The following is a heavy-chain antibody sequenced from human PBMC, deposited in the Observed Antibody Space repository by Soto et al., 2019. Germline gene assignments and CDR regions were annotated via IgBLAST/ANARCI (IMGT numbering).Heavy chain of an antibody. V-gene: IGHV3-64*01. CDR3: ARDYCSGGSCYPGHYYYYMDV. CDR2: ISRNGGST. CDR1: GFTFSSYA. J-gene: IGHJ6*03. Sequence: EVQLVESGGGLVQPGGSLRLSCAASGFTFSSYAMHWVRQAPGKGLEYVSAISRNGGSTYYANSVKGRFTISRDNSKNTLYLQMGSLRAEDMAVYYCARDYCSGGSCYPGHYYYYMDVWGKGTTVTVSS. D-gene: IGHD2-15*01.